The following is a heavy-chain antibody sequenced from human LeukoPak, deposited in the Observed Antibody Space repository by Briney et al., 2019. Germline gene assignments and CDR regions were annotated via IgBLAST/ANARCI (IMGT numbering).Heavy chain of an antibody. CDR1: GGSFSGYY. J-gene: IGHJ6*03. V-gene: IGHV4-34*01. D-gene: IGHD4-11*01. CDR3: ARELPPKDHTVRAPHYMDV. CDR2: INHSGST. Sequence: PSETLSLTCAVYGGSFSGYYWSWIRQPPGKGLEWIGEINHSGSTNYNPSLKSRVTISVDTSKNQFSLKLSSVTAADTAVYYCARELPPKDHTVRAPHYMDVWGKGTTVTVSS.